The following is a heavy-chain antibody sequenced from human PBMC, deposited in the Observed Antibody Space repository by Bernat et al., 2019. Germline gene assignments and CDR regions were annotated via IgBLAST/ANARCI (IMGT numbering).Heavy chain of an antibody. D-gene: IGHD6-19*01. V-gene: IGHV3-48*01. CDR2: ISSSSSTI. J-gene: IGHJ4*02. Sequence: EVQLVESGGGLVQPGGSLRLSCAASGFTFSSYSMNWVRQAPGKGLEWVSYISSSSSTIYYADSVKGRFTISRDNAKNSLYLQMNSLGAEDTAVYYCARDSSGWYGNYFDYWGQGTLVTVSS. CDR3: ARDSSGWYGNYFDY. CDR1: GFTFSSYS.